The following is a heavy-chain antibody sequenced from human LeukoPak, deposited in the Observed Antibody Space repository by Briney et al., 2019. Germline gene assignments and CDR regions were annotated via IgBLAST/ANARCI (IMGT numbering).Heavy chain of an antibody. CDR3: AILGYCSGGSCYSADY. D-gene: IGHD2-15*01. Sequence: AAVTVSFKASGGTFISYAISWVRQAPGQGLEWMGGIIPIFGTANYAQKFQGRVTITADKSTSTAYLELSSLRSEDTAVYYCAILGYCSGGSCYSADYWGQGTLVTVSS. J-gene: IGHJ4*02. CDR2: IIPIFGTA. CDR1: GGTFISYA. V-gene: IGHV1-69*06.